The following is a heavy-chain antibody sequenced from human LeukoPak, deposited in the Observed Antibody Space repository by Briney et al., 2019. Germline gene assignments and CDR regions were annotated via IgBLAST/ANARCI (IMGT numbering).Heavy chain of an antibody. J-gene: IGHJ3*02. Sequence: GGSLRLSCAASGSTFSSYGMSWVRQAPGKGLEWVSGISDSGHSTYYADSVKGRFTISRDNSKNTLYLQMNSLRAEDTAVYYCAKGFSNYADAFDIWGQGTMVTVAS. D-gene: IGHD3-16*01. V-gene: IGHV3-23*01. CDR3: AKGFSNYADAFDI. CDR2: ISDSGHST. CDR1: GSTFSSYG.